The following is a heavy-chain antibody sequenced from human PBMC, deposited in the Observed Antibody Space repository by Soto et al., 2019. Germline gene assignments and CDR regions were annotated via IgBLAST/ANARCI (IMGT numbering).Heavy chain of an antibody. CDR1: GGTFSSYA. CDR2: IIPIFGTA. J-gene: IGHJ6*02. Sequence: QVQLVQSGAEVKKPGSSVKVSYKASGGTFSSYAISWVRQAPGQGLEWMGGIIPIFGTANYAQKFQGRVTITADESTSTAYMELSSLRSEDTDVYYCARPRGRPTGYYYYYYGMDVWGQGTTVTVSS. V-gene: IGHV1-69*01. CDR3: ARPRGRPTGYYYYYYGMDV.